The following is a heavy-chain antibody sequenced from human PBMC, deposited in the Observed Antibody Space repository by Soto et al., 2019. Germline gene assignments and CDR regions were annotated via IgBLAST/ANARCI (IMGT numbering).Heavy chain of an antibody. J-gene: IGHJ5*02. CDR3: ARAYPSSINYDFWSGYYTGWFDP. Sequence: SETLSLTCAVSGYSISSGYYWGWIRQPPGKGLEWIGSIYHSGSTYYNPSLKSRVTISVDTSKNQFSLKLSSVTAADTAVYYCARAYPSSINYDFWSGYYTGWFDPWGQGTLVTVSS. D-gene: IGHD3-3*01. V-gene: IGHV4-38-2*01. CDR2: IYHSGST. CDR1: GYSISSGYY.